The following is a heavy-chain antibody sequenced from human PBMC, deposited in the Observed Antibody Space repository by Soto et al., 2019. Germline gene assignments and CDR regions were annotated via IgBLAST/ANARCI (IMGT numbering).Heavy chain of an antibody. D-gene: IGHD5-12*01. CDR3: ARDLVPGYTGFSDY. J-gene: IGHJ4*02. V-gene: IGHV1-18*04. Sequence: ASVKVSCKASGYTFTGYYMHWVRQAPGQGLEWMGWISAYNGNTNFAQKRQGRVSLTTDTSSTTAYMELRSLTSDDTAVYYCARDLVPGYTGFSDYWGQGTLVTVSS. CDR2: ISAYNGNT. CDR1: GYTFTGYY.